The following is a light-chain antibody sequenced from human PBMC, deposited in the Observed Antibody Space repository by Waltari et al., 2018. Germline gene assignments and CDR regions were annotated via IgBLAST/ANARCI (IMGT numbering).Light chain of an antibody. J-gene: IGLJ3*02. CDR1: SSNIGHHA. Sequence: QSVLTQPPSVSEAPRQRVTISCSGSSSNIGHHAVTWYQQLPGKAPKLLIYYDDLLSSGVSDRFSGSKSGTSASLAISGLQSEDEADYYCAAWDDSLNGWLFGGGTKLTVL. CDR3: AAWDDSLNGWL. CDR2: YDD. V-gene: IGLV1-36*01.